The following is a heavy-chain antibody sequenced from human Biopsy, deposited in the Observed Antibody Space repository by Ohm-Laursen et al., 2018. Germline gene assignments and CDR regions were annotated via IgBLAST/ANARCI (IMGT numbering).Heavy chain of an antibody. V-gene: IGHV1-8*01. CDR3: ARGYSRRVSIFEASIYWFDT. CDR2: VIPSSGKT. D-gene: IGHD6-6*01. J-gene: IGHJ5*02. Sequence: ASVKVSCKVSGYTLTELSMHWVRQARGQGLEWMGWVIPSSGKTGYAQRFQGRVTLTMNTSISTAYMELSGLRSEDTAVYFCARGYSRRVSIFEASIYWFDTWGQGTLVTVSS. CDR1: GYTLTELS.